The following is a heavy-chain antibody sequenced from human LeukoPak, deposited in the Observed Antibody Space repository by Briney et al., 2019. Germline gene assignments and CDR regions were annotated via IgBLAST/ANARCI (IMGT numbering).Heavy chain of an antibody. CDR2: ISYDGSNK. CDR1: GFIFSSYG. J-gene: IGHJ3*02. Sequence: GGSLRLSCAASGFIFSSYGMHWVRQAPGKGLEWVAVISYDGSNKYYADSVKGRFTISRDNSKNTLYLQMNSLRTEDTAVYYCAKGGPGDRDDWELLRDIWGQGTMVTVSS. V-gene: IGHV3-30*18. D-gene: IGHD1-26*01. CDR3: AKGGPGDRDDWELLRDI.